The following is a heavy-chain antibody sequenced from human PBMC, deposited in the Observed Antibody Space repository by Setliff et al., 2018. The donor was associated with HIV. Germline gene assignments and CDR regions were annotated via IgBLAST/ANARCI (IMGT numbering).Heavy chain of an antibody. CDR2: IHHSGTA. CDR3: ARLSGGMVPNY. J-gene: IGHJ4*02. V-gene: IGHV4-39*01. Sequence: PSETLSLTCTLSGGSITRTPYYWGWIRQPPGKGLEWIGSIHHSGTAYDNPSLKSRVTISVDPSKNQILLRLSSVTAADTAVYYCARLSGGMVPNYWGQGTLVTVSS. CDR1: GGSITRTPYY. D-gene: IGHD3-10*01.